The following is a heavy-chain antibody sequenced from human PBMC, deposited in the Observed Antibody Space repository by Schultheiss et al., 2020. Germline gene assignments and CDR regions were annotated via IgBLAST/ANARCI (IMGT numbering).Heavy chain of an antibody. J-gene: IGHJ4*02. CDR2: IYSGGST. D-gene: IGHD1-1*01. V-gene: IGHV3-53*05. CDR3: ARGGRLEKLSFDY. CDR1: GFSVSAND. Sequence: GGSLRLSCAASGFSVSANDMNWVRQAPGKGLEWVSLIYSGGSTDYVDSVKGRFTISRDSSKNTSYLQMNSLRPEDTAVYYCARGGRLEKLSFDYWGQGTLVTVSS.